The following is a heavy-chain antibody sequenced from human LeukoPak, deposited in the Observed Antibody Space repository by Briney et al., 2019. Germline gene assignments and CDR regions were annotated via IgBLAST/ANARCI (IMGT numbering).Heavy chain of an antibody. CDR2: ISYDGSNK. Sequence: QPGRSLRLSCAASGFTFSSYAMHWVRQAPGKGLEWVAVISYDGSNKYHADSVKGRFTISRDNSKNTLYLQMNSLRAEDTAVYYCARESLTGSVLSYFDYWGQGTLVTVSS. CDR1: GFTFSSYA. D-gene: IGHD3-9*01. V-gene: IGHV3-30*04. CDR3: ARESLTGSVLSYFDY. J-gene: IGHJ4*02.